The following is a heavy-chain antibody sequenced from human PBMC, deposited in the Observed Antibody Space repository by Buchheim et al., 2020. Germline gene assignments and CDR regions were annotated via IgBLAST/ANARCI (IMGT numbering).Heavy chain of an antibody. D-gene: IGHD6-13*01. CDR3: ARYRFLLAGKQQLNPYYYYGMDV. J-gene: IGHJ6*02. CDR2: IKQDGSEK. Sequence: EVQLVESGGGLVQPGGSLRLSCAASGFTFSSYWMSWVRQAPGKGLEWVANIKQDGSEKYYVDSVKGRFTISRDNAKNSLYLQMNSLRAEDTAVYYCARYRFLLAGKQQLNPYYYYGMDVWGQGTT. V-gene: IGHV3-7*01. CDR1: GFTFSSYW.